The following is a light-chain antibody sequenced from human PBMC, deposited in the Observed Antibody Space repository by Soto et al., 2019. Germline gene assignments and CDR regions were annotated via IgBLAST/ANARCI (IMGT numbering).Light chain of an antibody. CDR1: QSISNW. CDR2: GAS. Sequence: DIQMTQSPSTLSASVGDRVTITCRASQSISNWLAWYQQKPGKAPKLLISGASSLESGVPSRFSGSGSGTELTLTISSLQPDDFATYYCQQYDSYSYTFGQGTKVDIK. J-gene: IGKJ2*01. CDR3: QQYDSYSYT. V-gene: IGKV1-5*01.